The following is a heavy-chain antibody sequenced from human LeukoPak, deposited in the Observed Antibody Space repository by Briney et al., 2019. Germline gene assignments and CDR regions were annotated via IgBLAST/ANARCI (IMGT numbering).Heavy chain of an antibody. CDR3: VRDPQVYGDFDNWFDP. J-gene: IGHJ5*02. D-gene: IGHD4-17*01. Sequence: ASVKVSCKASGYTFSSYGISWVRQAPGQGLEWMGWISAYNGNTNYAQKLQGRVTMTTDTSTSTAYMELRSLRSDDTAVYYRVRDPQVYGDFDNWFDPWGQGTLVTVSS. CDR2: ISAYNGNT. CDR1: GYTFSSYG. V-gene: IGHV1-18*01.